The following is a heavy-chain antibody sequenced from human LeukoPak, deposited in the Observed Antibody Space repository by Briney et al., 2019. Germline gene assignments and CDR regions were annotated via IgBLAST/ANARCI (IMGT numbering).Heavy chain of an antibody. CDR2: IHYGGTT. CDR1: GGSIGSGYY. V-gene: IGHV4-39*02. CDR3: TRDIGDFVSDF. Sequence: SETLSLTCTVSGGSIGSGYYWAWIRQPPGKGLEWIGSIHYGGTTHYNPSLQSRVTISAGTSKNQFALDLRSVTAADTAVYYCTRDIGDFVSDFWGQGTLVTVSS. D-gene: IGHD2-21*02. J-gene: IGHJ4*02.